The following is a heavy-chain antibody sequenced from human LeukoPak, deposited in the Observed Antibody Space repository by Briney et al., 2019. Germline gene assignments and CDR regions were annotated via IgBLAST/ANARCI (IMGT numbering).Heavy chain of an antibody. CDR3: ARFGSSSVLTRLRYYFDY. V-gene: IGHV1-3*01. D-gene: IGHD6-6*01. CDR2: IDAGNGRT. Sequence: ASVKVSCKASQYSFSDYAIHWVRQAPGQRLEWMGWIDAGNGRTKYSQSFQGRLTIIRDTSATTAYMELSGLTSEDTATYYCARFGSSSVLTRLRYYFDYWGQGTLVTVSS. CDR1: QYSFSDYA. J-gene: IGHJ4*02.